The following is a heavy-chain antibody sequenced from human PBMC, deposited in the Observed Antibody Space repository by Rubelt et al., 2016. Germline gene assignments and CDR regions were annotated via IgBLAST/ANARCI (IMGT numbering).Heavy chain of an antibody. CDR3: TKEPGGSGFDP. D-gene: IGHD3-10*01. CDR2: INKSGNT. J-gene: IGHJ5*02. Sequence: QVQLQQWGAGLFRPSQTLSLTCGVYGGSFSNYYWTWIRQPPGKGLEWIGDINKSGNTDYNPSLKRRVTITVDMTKKYFSLKLTLGTAADTAVYYCTKEPGGSGFDPWGQGTLVTVSS. V-gene: IGHV4-34*01. CDR1: GGSFSNYY.